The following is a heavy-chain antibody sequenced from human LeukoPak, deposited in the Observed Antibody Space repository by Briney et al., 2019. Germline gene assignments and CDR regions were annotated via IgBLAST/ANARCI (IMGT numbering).Heavy chain of an antibody. CDR1: GFSFRDYA. Sequence: KSGGSLRLSCTTSGFSFRDYAMSWFRQAPGKGLEWVSSISGSSSYIYYANSVKGRFTISRDNAKNSLYLQMNSLRAEDTAVYYCARDDGSRRYFDWLAVADYWGQGILVTVSS. D-gene: IGHD3-9*01. CDR2: ISGSSSYI. J-gene: IGHJ4*02. CDR3: ARDDGSRRYFDWLAVADY. V-gene: IGHV3-21*01.